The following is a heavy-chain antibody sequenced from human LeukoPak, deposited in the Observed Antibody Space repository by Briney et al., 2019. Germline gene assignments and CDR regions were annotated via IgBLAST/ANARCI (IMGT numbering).Heavy chain of an antibody. CDR1: GGSISSYY. CDR3: ARGWGSAMIRGLAGDS. Sequence: SETLSLTCTVSGGSISSYYWSWIRQPPGKGLEWIGRIYISGSTNYSPSLKSRVTISADTSKSQFSLHVTSVTAADTAMYYCARGWGSAMIRGLAGDSWGQGTLVTVSS. J-gene: IGHJ5*02. V-gene: IGHV4-4*07. D-gene: IGHD3-10*01. CDR2: IYISGST.